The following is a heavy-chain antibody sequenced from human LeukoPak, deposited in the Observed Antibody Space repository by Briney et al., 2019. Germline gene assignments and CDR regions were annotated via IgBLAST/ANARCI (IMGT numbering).Heavy chain of an antibody. CDR2: INPNSGGT. J-gene: IGHJ5*02. V-gene: IGHV1-2*02. CDR3: ARASSYDSSGHHNWFDP. Sequence: ASVKVSCKASGYTFTGYYMHWVRQAPGQGLEWMGWINPNSGGTNYAQKFQGRVTMTRDTSISTAYMELSRLRSDDTAVYYCARASSYDSSGHHNWFDPWGQGTLVTVSS. D-gene: IGHD3-22*01. CDR1: GYTFTGYY.